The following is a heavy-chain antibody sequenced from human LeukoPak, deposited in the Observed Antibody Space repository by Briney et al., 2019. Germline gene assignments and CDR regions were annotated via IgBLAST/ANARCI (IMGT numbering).Heavy chain of an antibody. CDR1: GFTFSSYA. D-gene: IGHD2-21*02. Sequence: GGSLRLSCAASGFTFSSYAMHWVRQAPGKGLEWVAVISYDGSNKYYADSVKGRFTISRDNSKNTLYLQVNSLRAEDTAVYYCARENFNGWGPYFVYWGQGTLVTVSS. J-gene: IGHJ4*02. CDR2: ISYDGSNK. V-gene: IGHV3-30-3*01. CDR3: ARENFNGWGPYFVY.